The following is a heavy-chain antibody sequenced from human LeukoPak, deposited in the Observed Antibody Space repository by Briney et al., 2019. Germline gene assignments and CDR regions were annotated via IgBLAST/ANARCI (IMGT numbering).Heavy chain of an antibody. V-gene: IGHV4-34*01. CDR3: ARGQVPAARGYNWFDP. J-gene: IGHJ5*02. Sequence: PSGTLSLTCAVSGWSFNDYYWNWIRQPPGKGLEWIAEINARGDTNYNPSLKSRVTISVDTSKKQFSLRLTSMIAADTALYYCARGQVPAARGYNWFDPWGQGTLVTVSS. CDR2: INARGDT. D-gene: IGHD2-2*01. CDR1: GWSFNDYY.